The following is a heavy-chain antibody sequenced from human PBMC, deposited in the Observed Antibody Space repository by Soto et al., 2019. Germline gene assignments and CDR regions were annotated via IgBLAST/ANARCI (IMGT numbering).Heavy chain of an antibody. CDR1: GFSLSADGVG. V-gene: IGHV2-5*02. CDR2: IYWDDDK. D-gene: IGHD2-2*01. CDR3: AHAYGGTSWPNDAFDV. J-gene: IGHJ3*01. Sequence: QITLKESGPTLVKPTQTLTLTCTFSGFSLSADGVGVGWIRQPPGKALEWLALIYWDDDKRYRPSLKSRHTITKDTSKNQVVLTMTNMDTVDTATYYCAHAYGGTSWPNDAFDVWGQGTVVTVSS.